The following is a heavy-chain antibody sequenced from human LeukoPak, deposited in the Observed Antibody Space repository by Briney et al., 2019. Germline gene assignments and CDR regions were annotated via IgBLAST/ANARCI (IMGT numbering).Heavy chain of an antibody. CDR2: IYHSGST. V-gene: IGHV4-38-2*02. Sequence: PSETLSLTCTVSGYSISSGYYWGWIRQPPGKGLEWIGSIYHSGSTHYNPSFKSRVTMSVDTSKNQVSLKLRSVTAADTAVYYCARDWVRGVHNWFDPWGQGTLVTVSS. J-gene: IGHJ5*02. D-gene: IGHD3-10*01. CDR3: ARDWVRGVHNWFDP. CDR1: GYSISSGYY.